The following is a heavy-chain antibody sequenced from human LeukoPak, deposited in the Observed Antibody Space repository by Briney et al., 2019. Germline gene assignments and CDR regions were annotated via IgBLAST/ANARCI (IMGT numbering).Heavy chain of an antibody. D-gene: IGHD3-22*01. Sequence: SVKVSCKASGGTFISYAISWVRQAPGQGLEWMGGIIPILGTANYAQKFQGRVTMTADGSTSTAYMELSSLRSEDTAVYYCAREAFYDSSGYYHGDSWGQGSLVTVSS. CDR1: GGTFISYA. CDR3: AREAFYDSSGYYHGDS. J-gene: IGHJ4*02. CDR2: IIPILGTA. V-gene: IGHV1-69*13.